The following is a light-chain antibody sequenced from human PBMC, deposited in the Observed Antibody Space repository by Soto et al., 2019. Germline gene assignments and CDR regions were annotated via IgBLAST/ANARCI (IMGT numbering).Light chain of an antibody. Sequence: EIVLTQSPGTLSLSPGDRATPSCRASQTISSTYLVWYQQKPGQAPRLLIYGASTRATGIPDRFSGSGSGTDFTLTISRLEPEDFAVYYCQQCGDSPTWTFGQGTKVDIK. CDR1: QTISSTY. J-gene: IGKJ1*01. CDR3: QQCGDSPTWT. V-gene: IGKV3-20*01. CDR2: GAS.